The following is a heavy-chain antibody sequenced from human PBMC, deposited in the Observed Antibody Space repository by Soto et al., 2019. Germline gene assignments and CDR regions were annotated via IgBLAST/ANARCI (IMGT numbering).Heavy chain of an antibody. Sequence: ASVKVSCKASGYTFTSYDINWVRQATGQGLEWMGWMNPNSGNTGYAQKFQGRVTMTRNTSISTAYMELSSLRSEDTAFFYWARRGGGLVGVYYGMDVWGQGTTVTVSS. CDR3: ARRGGGLVGVYYGMDV. CDR2: MNPNSGNT. CDR1: GYTFTSYD. V-gene: IGHV1-8*01. J-gene: IGHJ6*02. D-gene: IGHD6-19*01.